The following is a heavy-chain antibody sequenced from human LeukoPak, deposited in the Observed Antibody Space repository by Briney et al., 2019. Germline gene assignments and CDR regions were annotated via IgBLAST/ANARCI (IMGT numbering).Heavy chain of an antibody. V-gene: IGHV4-59*11. CDR3: ARLPDNDISGDPDTFDV. CDR2: VSYTGRT. Sequence: PLETLSLTCTVSVGSLRGHYWSWIRQPPGKRLEWIGYVSYTGRTKYNPSLQSRVTISIDTSKSQFSLKLTSVTSADTAVYSCARLPDNDISGDPDTFDVWGQGTTVIVSS. J-gene: IGHJ3*01. CDR1: VGSLRGHY. D-gene: IGHD3-22*01.